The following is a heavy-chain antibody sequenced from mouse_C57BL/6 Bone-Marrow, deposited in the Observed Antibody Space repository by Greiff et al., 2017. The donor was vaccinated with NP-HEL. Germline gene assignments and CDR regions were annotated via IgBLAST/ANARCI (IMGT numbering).Heavy chain of an antibody. CDR2: ISDGGSYT. J-gene: IGHJ3*01. Sequence: EVQVVESGGGLVKPGGSLKLSCAASGFTFSSYAMSWVRQTPEKRLEWVATISDGGSYTYYPDNVKGRFTISRDNAKNNLYLQMSQLKSEDTAMYYCARGRSSVFAYWGQGTLVTVSA. D-gene: IGHD1-1*01. CDR3: ARGRSSVFAY. CDR1: GFTFSSYA. V-gene: IGHV5-4*01.